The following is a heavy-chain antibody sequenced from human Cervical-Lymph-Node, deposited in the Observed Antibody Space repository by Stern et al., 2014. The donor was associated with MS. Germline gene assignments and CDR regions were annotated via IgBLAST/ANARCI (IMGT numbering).Heavy chain of an antibody. J-gene: IGHJ4*02. CDR2: LYLYASDS. CDR1: GYSFTIYY. Sequence: VQLVQSGAEVKKPGESLKISCKLSGYSFTIYYIAWVRQMPGKGLEWMGILYLYASDSTYSPSFQGQVTISADKSISTAYLQWSSLRASDTAMYYCARHVQGFDYWGQGTLVTVSS. V-gene: IGHV5-51*01. CDR3: ARHVQGFDY.